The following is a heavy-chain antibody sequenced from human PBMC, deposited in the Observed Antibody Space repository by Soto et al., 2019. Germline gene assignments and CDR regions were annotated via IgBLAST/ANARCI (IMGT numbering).Heavy chain of an antibody. D-gene: IGHD2-2*01. V-gene: IGHV3-23*01. J-gene: IGHJ6*03. CDR2: ISGSGGST. CDR1: GFTFSSYA. Sequence: EVQLLESGGGLVQPGGSLRLSCAASGFTFSSYAMSWVRQAPGKGLEWVSAISGSGGSTYYADSVKGRFTISRDNSKNTLYMQMNSLRAEDTAVYYCAKNLKLSCSSTSCYDYYYYMDVWGKGTTVTVSS. CDR3: AKNLKLSCSSTSCYDYYYYMDV.